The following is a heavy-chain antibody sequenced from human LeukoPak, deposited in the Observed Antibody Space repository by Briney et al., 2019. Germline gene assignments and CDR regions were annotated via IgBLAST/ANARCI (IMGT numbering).Heavy chain of an antibody. J-gene: IGHJ4*02. V-gene: IGHV1-69*13. Sequence: SVMVSCKASGGTFSSYAISWVRQAPGQGLEWMGGIIPIFGTANYAQKFQGRVTITADESTSTAYMELSSLRSEDTAVYYCARGGDYYDSSGYYSDYWGQGTLVTVSS. CDR2: IIPIFGTA. CDR1: GGTFSSYA. D-gene: IGHD3-22*01. CDR3: ARGGDYYDSSGYYSDY.